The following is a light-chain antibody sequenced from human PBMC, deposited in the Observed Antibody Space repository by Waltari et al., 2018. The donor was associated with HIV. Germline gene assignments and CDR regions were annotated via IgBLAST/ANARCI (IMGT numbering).Light chain of an antibody. CDR1: SSDVGGYNY. CDR2: EVS. Sequence: QSALTQPASVSWSPGKSITISCPGTSSDVGGYNYVSWYQQHPGKAPKLMIYEVSNRPSGVSNRFSGSKSGNTASLTISGLQAEDEADYYCSSYTSSSTVVFGGGTKLTVL. V-gene: IGLV2-14*01. J-gene: IGLJ2*01. CDR3: SSYTSSSTVV.